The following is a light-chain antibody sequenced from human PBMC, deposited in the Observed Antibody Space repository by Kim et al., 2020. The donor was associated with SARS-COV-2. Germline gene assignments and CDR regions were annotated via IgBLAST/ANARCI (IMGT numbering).Light chain of an antibody. V-gene: IGKV3-20*01. J-gene: IGKJ1*01. CDR2: DAS. CDR1: QSVRSNY. Sequence: EIVLTQSPGTLSLSPGERAALSCRASQSVRSNYLAWYKLKPGQAPRLIISDASSRSAGIPDRFSGSGSGTDFTLTISRLEPQDFAVYYCNQYGGPPSLGQGTKV. CDR3: NQYGGPPS.